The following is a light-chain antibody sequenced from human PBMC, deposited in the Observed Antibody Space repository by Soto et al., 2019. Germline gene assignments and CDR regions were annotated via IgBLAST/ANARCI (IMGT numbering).Light chain of an antibody. CDR1: QSVSSN. V-gene: IGKV3-15*01. Sequence: EVVMAQSPVTLSVSPGDGATLSCRASQSVSSNLAWYQQKPGQAPRLLIYYASTRATGIPARFSGSGSGTEFTLTISSLQSEDFAVYYCQQYNNWPLTFGGGTKV. CDR3: QQYNNWPLT. J-gene: IGKJ4*01. CDR2: YAS.